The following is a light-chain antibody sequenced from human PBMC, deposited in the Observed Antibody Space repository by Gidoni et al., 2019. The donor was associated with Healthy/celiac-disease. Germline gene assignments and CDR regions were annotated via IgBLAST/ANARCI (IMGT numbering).Light chain of an antibody. CDR3: QQSYSTPVT. CDR2: AAS. J-gene: IGKJ2*01. CDR1: QSSSSY. V-gene: IGKV1-39*01. Sequence: DIQMTQSPSSLSASVGDRVTITCRASQSSSSYLNWYQQKPGKAPMLLIYAASSLQSGVPSRFSGSGSGTDFTLTISSLQPEDFAAYYCQQSYSTPVTFGQGTKLEIK.